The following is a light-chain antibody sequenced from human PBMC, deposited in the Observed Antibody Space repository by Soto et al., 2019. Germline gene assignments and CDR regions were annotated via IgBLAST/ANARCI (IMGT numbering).Light chain of an antibody. CDR1: QSISSW. CDR2: DAS. J-gene: IGKJ1*01. V-gene: IGKV1-5*01. CDR3: QQYNSYPVT. Sequence: DIQMTQSPSTLSASVGDRVTITCRASQSISSWLAWYQQKPGKAPKLLTYDASSLESGLPSRFSGSGSGTEFTLTISNLQLDDFANYYCQQYNSYPVTFGQGTKVEIK.